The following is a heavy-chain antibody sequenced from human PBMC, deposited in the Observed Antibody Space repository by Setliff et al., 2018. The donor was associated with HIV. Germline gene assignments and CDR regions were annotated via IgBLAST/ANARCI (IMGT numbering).Heavy chain of an antibody. CDR2: IYNSGFT. CDR1: GGSFSGYY. CDR3: ARGRTQWPNYNYFDP. V-gene: IGHV4-4*09. D-gene: IGHD6-19*01. Sequence: SETLSLTCAVYGGSFSGYYWSWIRQHPEKGLEWIGYIYNSGFTNYNPSLKSRVTISVDTSKSQFSLKLSSLTAADTAVYYCARGRTQWPNYNYFDPWGLGTLVTVSS. J-gene: IGHJ5*02.